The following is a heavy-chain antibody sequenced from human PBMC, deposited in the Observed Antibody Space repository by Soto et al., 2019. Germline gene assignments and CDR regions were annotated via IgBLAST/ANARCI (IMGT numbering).Heavy chain of an antibody. Sequence: GESLKISCKGSGYTFNIYWIAWVRQMPGKGLEWMGVIYPVDSDTRYSPNFQGQVTISVDKSINTAYLQWSSLQASDIAIYYCARQDGDGLFYFDYWGQGTPVTVSS. CDR1: GYTFNIYW. V-gene: IGHV5-51*01. D-gene: IGHD4-17*01. CDR2: IYPVDSDT. CDR3: ARQDGDGLFYFDY. J-gene: IGHJ4*02.